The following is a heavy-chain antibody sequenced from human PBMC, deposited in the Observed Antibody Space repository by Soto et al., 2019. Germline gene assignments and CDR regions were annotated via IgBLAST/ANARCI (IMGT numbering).Heavy chain of an antibody. J-gene: IGHJ6*02. CDR2: IIPIFGTA. CDR3: ARPTTGNYYHYGMDV. V-gene: IGHV1-69*06. CDR1: GGTFSSYA. D-gene: IGHD1-1*01. Sequence: SVKVSCKASGGTFSSYAISWVRQAPGQGLEWMGGIIPIFGTANYAQKFQGRVTITADKSTSTAYMELSGLRSEDTAVYYCARPTTGNYYHYGMDVWGQGTTVTVSS.